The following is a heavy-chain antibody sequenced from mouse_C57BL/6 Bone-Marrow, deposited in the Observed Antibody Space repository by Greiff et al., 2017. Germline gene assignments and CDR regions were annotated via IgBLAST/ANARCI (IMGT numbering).Heavy chain of an antibody. CDR3: ARNERYDGLYFDF. J-gene: IGHJ1*03. CDR1: GYTFTSYG. CDR2: IYPRSGNT. D-gene: IGHD2-3*01. Sequence: VQLQQSGAELARPGASVKLSCKASGYTFTSYGISWVKQRTGQGLEWIGEIYPRSGNTYYNEKFKGKATLTADKSSSTAYMELRSLTSEDSAVYFCARNERYDGLYFDFWGTGTTVTVSS. V-gene: IGHV1-81*01.